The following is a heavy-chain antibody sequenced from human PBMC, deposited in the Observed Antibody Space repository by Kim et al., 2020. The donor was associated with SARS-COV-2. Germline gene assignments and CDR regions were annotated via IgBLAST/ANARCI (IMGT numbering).Heavy chain of an antibody. V-gene: IGHV3-53*01. D-gene: IGHD5-18*01. J-gene: IGHJ6*01. CDR2: IHSGGNT. Sequence: GGSLRLSCAASGFTVSSNYMSWVRQAPGKGLEWVSIIHSGGNTYYEDSVKGRFTISRDNSKNTLYLQMNTLRAEDTAVYYCARDHPRGYSYGYFYYGMDV. CDR3: ARDHPRGYSYGYFYYGMDV. CDR1: GFTVSSNY.